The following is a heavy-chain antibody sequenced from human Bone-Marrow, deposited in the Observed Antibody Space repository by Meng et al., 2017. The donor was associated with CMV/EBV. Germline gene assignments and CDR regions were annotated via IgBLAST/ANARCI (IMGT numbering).Heavy chain of an antibody. CDR1: GGSISSSSYY. CDR3: ARDRWDYDFWSGYPTFDY. CDR2: ISSSSSTI. D-gene: IGHD3-3*01. J-gene: IGHJ4*02. Sequence: ETLSLTCTVSGGSISSSSYYWGWVRQAPGKGLEWVSYISSSSSTIYYADSVKGRFTISRDNAKHSLYLQMNSLRAEDTAVYYCARDRWDYDFWSGYPTFDYWGQGTLVTVSS. V-gene: IGHV3-48*04.